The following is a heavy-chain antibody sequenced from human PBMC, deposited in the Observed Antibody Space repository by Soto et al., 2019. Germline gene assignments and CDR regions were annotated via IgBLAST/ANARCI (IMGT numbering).Heavy chain of an antibody. CDR3: ARAMVRGKNYYGVDV. CDR2: IYPGDSDT. CDR1: GYSFAAYW. Sequence: GESMKISCRGSGYSFAAYWVGWVCQMPGKGLEWMGIIYPGDSDTRYSPSFQGQVTISADKSISTAYLQWSSLKASDTAMYYCARAMVRGKNYYGVDVWGQGTTVTVSS. J-gene: IGHJ6*02. V-gene: IGHV5-51*01. D-gene: IGHD3-10*01.